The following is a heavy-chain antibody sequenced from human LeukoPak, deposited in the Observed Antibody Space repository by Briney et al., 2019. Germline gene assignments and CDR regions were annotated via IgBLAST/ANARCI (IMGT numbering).Heavy chain of an antibody. V-gene: IGHV4-34*01. CDR3: ARLPRFDYYYYMDV. CDR2: INHSGST. CDR1: GGSFSGYY. Sequence: SETLSLTCAVYGGSFSGYYWSWIRQPPGKGLEWIGEINHSGSTNYKPSLKSRVTISVDTSKNQFSLKLSSVTAADTAVYYCARLPRFDYYYYMDVWGKGTTVTVSS. D-gene: IGHD3-3*01. J-gene: IGHJ6*03.